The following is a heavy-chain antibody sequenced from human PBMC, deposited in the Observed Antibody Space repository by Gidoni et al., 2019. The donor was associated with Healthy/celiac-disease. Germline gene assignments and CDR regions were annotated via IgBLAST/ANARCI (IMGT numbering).Heavy chain of an antibody. CDR1: GFTFSSYW. V-gene: IGHV3-7*03. J-gene: IGHJ4*02. Sequence: EVQLVESGGGLVQPGGSLRLSCVASGFTFSSYWMGWVRQAPGQGLEWVANIKQDGSEKYYVDSVKGRFTISRENAKNSRYLQMNSRRAEDTAVYYCARGIQLWFVWGQGTLVTVSS. CDR2: IKQDGSEK. D-gene: IGHD5-18*01. CDR3: ARGIQLWFV.